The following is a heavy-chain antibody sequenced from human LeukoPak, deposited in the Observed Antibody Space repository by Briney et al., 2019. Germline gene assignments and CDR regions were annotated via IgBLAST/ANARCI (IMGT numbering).Heavy chain of an antibody. D-gene: IGHD4/OR15-4a*01. Sequence: ASVKVSCKASGYTFTGYYMHWVRQAPGQGLEWMGWINPNSGGTNYAQKFQGRVTMTRDMSISTAYMELSRLRSDDTAVYYCARVDYPYYYGMDVWGQGTTVTVSS. CDR3: ARVDYPYYYGMDV. V-gene: IGHV1-2*02. J-gene: IGHJ6*02. CDR2: INPNSGGT. CDR1: GYTFTGYY.